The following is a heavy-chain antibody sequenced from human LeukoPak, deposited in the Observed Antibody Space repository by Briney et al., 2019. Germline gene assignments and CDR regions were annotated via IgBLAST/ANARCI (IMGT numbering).Heavy chain of an antibody. CDR1: GGSISSYY. Sequence: PSETLSLTCTVSGGSISSYYWSWIRQPAGKGLEWIGRIYTSGSTNYNPSLKSRVTMSVDTSKNQFSLKLSSVTAADTAVYYCASEVVTTRDYWCFDLWGRGTLVTVSS. CDR3: ASEVVTTRDYWCFDL. V-gene: IGHV4-4*07. CDR2: IYTSGST. D-gene: IGHD4-17*01. J-gene: IGHJ2*01.